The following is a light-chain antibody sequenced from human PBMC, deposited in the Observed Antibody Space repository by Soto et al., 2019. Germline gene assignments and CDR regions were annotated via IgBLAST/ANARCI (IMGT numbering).Light chain of an antibody. CDR2: KAS. V-gene: IGKV1-5*03. Sequence: DIPVTQSPSTLSASVGHRVTITCRASQSISSWLAWYQQKPGKAPKLLIYKASSLESGVPSRFSGSGSGTEFTLTIRSLQPDDFATYYCQQYNSYPWTFGQGTKVDIK. J-gene: IGKJ1*01. CDR1: QSISSW. CDR3: QQYNSYPWT.